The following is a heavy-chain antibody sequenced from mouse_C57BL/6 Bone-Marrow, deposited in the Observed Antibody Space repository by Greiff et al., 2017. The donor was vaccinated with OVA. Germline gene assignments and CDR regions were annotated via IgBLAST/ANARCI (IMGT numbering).Heavy chain of an antibody. J-gene: IGHJ1*03. D-gene: IGHD2-4*01. V-gene: IGHV12-3*01. CDR3: AGGPYDYEGYFDV. Sequence: QVQLKESGPGLVKPSQSLFLTCSITGFPITSGYYWIWIRQSPGKPLEWMGYITHSGETFYNPSLQSPISITRETSKNQFFLQLNSVTTEDTAMYYCAGGPYDYEGYFDVWGTGTTVTVSS. CDR1: GFPITSGYY. CDR2: ITHSGET.